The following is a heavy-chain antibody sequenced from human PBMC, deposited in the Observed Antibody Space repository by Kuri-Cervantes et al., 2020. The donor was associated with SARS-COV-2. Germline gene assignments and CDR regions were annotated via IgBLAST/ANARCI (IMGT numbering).Heavy chain of an antibody. CDR1: GFTFSSFA. CDR2: ISHSGANT. D-gene: IGHD3-22*01. V-gene: IGHV3-23*01. Sequence: GGSLRLSCAASGFTFSSFAMNWVRQAPGKGLEWVSGISHSGANTYYADSVKGRFTISRDNAKNSLYLQMNSLRADDTALYYCTRKGLDSSGYSLGYDWGQGTLVTVSS. J-gene: IGHJ4*02. CDR3: TRKGLDSSGYSLGYD.